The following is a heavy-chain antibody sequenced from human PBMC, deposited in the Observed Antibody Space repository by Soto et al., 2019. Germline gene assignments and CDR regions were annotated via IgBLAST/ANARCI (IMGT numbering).Heavy chain of an antibody. CDR1: GFTFSRHT. V-gene: IGHV3-30-3*01. J-gene: IGHJ4*02. D-gene: IGHD3-3*01. CDR3: ARDVYYDFWSGFNTHTYYFDD. Sequence: QVQLVESGGGVVQPGRSLRLSCAASGFTFSRHTMHWVRQAPGKGLEWVAAISDDGSNTYYAESVKGVFTISRDNSKNWRYQQIEGLSSEDTAVYHSARDVYYDFWSGFNTHTYYFDDWGQGTLVTVS. CDR2: ISDDGSNT.